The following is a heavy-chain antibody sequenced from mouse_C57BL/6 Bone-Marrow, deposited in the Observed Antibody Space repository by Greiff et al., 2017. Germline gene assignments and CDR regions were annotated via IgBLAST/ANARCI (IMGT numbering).Heavy chain of an antibody. CDR2: IYPRGSNT. D-gene: IGHD4-1*02. CDR1: GYTFTSYG. V-gene: IGHV1-81*01. CDR3: AVQLGPWFAY. Sequence: VQLQQSGAELARPGASVKLSCKASGYTFTSYGISWVQQRTGQGLEWIGEIYPRGSNTYYNDKFKGKATLTADKSSSTAYMEVRGLTSEDSAVYFCAVQLGPWFAYWGQGTLVTVSA. J-gene: IGHJ3*01.